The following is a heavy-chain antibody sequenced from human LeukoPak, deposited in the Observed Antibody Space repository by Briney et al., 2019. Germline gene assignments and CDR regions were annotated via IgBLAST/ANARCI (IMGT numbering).Heavy chain of an antibody. J-gene: IGHJ2*01. CDR2: IYPGDSDT. V-gene: IGHV5-51*01. CDR3: ARTRGYGGNRGYWYFDL. Sequence: GESLKISCKGSGCSFTSYWIGWVRQMPGKGLEWMGIIYPGDSDTRYSPSFQGQVTISADKSISTAYLQWSSLKASDTAMYYCARTRGYGGNRGYWYFDLWGRGTLVTVSS. D-gene: IGHD4-23*01. CDR1: GCSFTSYW.